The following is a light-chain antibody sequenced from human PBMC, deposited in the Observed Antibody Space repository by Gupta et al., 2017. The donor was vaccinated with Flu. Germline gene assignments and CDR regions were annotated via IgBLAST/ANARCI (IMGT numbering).Light chain of an antibody. J-gene: IGKJ2*04. CDR1: QSLLHSNGYNY. V-gene: IGKV2-28*01. CDR3: MQALQTPSS. CDR2: LGS. Sequence: DIVMTQSPLSLPVTPGEPASISCRSSQSLLHSNGYNYLDWYVQKPGQSPQLLTYLGSNRASGVPDRFSGSGSGTDFTLKISRVEAEDVGVYYCMQALQTPSSFGQGTKLEIK.